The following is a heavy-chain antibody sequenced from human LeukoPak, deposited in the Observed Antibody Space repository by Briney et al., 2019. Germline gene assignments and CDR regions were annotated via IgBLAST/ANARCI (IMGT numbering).Heavy chain of an antibody. CDR3: AREERYYDILTGYYYYFDY. Sequence: ASVKVSCKASGYTFTSYGISWVRQAPGQGLEWMGWISAYNGNTNYAQKLQGRVTMTTDTSTSTAHMELRSLRSDDTAGYYCAREERYYDILTGYYYYFDYWGQGTLVTVSS. V-gene: IGHV1-18*01. D-gene: IGHD3-9*01. CDR2: ISAYNGNT. CDR1: GYTFTSYG. J-gene: IGHJ4*02.